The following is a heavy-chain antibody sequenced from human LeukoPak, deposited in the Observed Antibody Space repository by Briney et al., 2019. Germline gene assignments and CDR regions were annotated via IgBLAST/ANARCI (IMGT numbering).Heavy chain of an antibody. CDR3: ARDEGSGWYDAFDI. D-gene: IGHD6-19*01. Sequence: GGSLRPSCAASGFTFSSYGMHWVRQAPGKGLEWVAFIRYDGSNKYYADSVKGRFTISRDNSKNTLYLQMNSLRAEDTAVYYCARDEGSGWYDAFDIWGQGTMVTVSS. V-gene: IGHV3-30*02. CDR2: IRYDGSNK. CDR1: GFTFSSYG. J-gene: IGHJ3*02.